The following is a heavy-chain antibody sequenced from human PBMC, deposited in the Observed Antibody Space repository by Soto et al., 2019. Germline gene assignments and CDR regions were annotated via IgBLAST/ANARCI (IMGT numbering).Heavy chain of an antibody. CDR2: IYYNGDT. D-gene: IGHD7-27*01. J-gene: IGHJ4*02. CDR3: ARSHRDNWGSPDYFDY. Sequence: QVQLQESGPGLVKPSQTLSLTCTVSGGSISSGGYYWSWIRQHPGKGLEWIGYIYYNGDTYYNPSLKSRVSISIDTSKNQFSLGLTSVTAADTAVYYCARSHRDNWGSPDYFDYWGQGTLVTVSS. CDR1: GGSISSGGYY. V-gene: IGHV4-31*03.